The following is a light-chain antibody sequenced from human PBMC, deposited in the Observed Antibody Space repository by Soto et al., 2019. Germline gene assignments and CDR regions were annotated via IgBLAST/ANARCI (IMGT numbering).Light chain of an antibody. CDR1: QSIITY. J-gene: IGKJ2*01. CDR3: HQSYITPYT. CDR2: AAS. Sequence: DIQMTQSPSSLSASVGDRVTITCRASQSIITYLNWYQQKPGKAPKVLMYAASSLESGVPSRFSGSGSGTDFTLTISSLQPEDFATYYCHQSYITPYTFGQGTKLEIK. V-gene: IGKV1-39*01.